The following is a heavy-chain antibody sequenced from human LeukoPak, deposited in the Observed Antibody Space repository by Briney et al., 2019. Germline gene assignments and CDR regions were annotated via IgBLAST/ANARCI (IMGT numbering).Heavy chain of an antibody. J-gene: IGHJ4*02. D-gene: IGHD3-10*01. Sequence: GGSLRLSCAASGFTFSSYGMHWVRQAPGKGLEWVIFIRYDGSNKYYADSVNGRFTISRDNPKNTLYLQMNSLRAEDTAVYYCAKDLAYFGSGSYFDYWGQGTLVTVSS. V-gene: IGHV3-30*02. CDR2: IRYDGSNK. CDR1: GFTFSSYG. CDR3: AKDLAYFGSGSYFDY.